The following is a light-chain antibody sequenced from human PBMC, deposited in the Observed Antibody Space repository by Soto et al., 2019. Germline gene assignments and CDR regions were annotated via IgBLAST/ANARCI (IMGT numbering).Light chain of an antibody. CDR3: SSYTSSSTRV. CDR1: SSDVGGFNS. CDR2: EVS. Sequence: QSALTQPASVSGSPGQSITISCTGTSSDVGGFNSVSWFQHYPGKAPKLMIYEVSNRPAGVSNRFSGSKSGNTASLTISGLQAEDEADYYCSSYTSSSTRVFGTGTKLTVL. J-gene: IGLJ1*01. V-gene: IGLV2-14*01.